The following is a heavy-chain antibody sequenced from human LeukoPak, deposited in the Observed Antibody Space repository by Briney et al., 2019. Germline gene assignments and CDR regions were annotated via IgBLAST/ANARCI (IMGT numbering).Heavy chain of an antibody. D-gene: IGHD5-24*01. CDR3: ARGRWLQLPYY. CDR2: IYHHGAT. Sequence: SGTLSLTCAVSGGSISSNNWWSWVRQPPGKGLEWIGEIYHHGATNYNPSLKSRVSISVDTSKNQFSLKLSSVTAADTAVYYCARGRWLQLPYYWGQGTLVTVSS. CDR1: GGSISSNNW. V-gene: IGHV4-4*02. J-gene: IGHJ4*02.